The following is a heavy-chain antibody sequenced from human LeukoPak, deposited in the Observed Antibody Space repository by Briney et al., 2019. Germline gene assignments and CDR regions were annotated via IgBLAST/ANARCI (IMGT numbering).Heavy chain of an antibody. V-gene: IGHV3-53*01. CDR2: IYSGGST. J-gene: IGHJ4*02. D-gene: IGHD1-1*01. CDR3: ARAGALEVFDY. CDR1: GFTVSSNY. Sequence: GGSLRLSCAASGFTVSSNYMNWVRQAPGKGLEWVSVIYSGGSTYYADSVKGRFTISRDNSKNTLYLQMNSLRAEDTAVYYCARAGALEVFDYWGQGTLVTVSS.